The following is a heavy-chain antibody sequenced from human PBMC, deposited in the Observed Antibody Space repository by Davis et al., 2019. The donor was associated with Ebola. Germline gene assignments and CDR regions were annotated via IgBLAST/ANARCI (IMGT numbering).Heavy chain of an antibody. Sequence: ASVKVSCKASGYTFSSYYMHWVRQAPGQGFEWMGIINPSGGSTSYAQRFQGRVTMTRDTSTSTVYMELSSLRSEDTAVYYCARGITHYAMDVWGKGTTVTVSS. CDR1: GYTFSSYY. CDR2: INPSGGST. D-gene: IGHD3-10*01. CDR3: ARGITHYAMDV. V-gene: IGHV1-46*01. J-gene: IGHJ6*04.